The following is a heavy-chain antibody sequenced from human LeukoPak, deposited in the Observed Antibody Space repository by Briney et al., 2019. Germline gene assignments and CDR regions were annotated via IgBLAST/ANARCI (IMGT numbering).Heavy chain of an antibody. V-gene: IGHV4-39*01. J-gene: IGHJ3*02. Sequence: SETLSLTCAVYGGSFSGYYWGWIRQPPGKGLEWIGSIYYSGSTYYNPSLKSRVTISVDTSKNQFSLKLSSVTAADTAVYYCARLAYYDSSGYQRRAFDIWGQGTMVTVSS. D-gene: IGHD3-22*01. CDR2: IYYSGST. CDR3: ARLAYYDSSGYQRRAFDI. CDR1: GGSFSGYY.